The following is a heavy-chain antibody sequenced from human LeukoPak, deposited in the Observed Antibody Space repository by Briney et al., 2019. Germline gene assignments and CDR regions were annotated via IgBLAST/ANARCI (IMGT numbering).Heavy chain of an antibody. CDR1: GFYFRNYW. D-gene: IGHD6-6*01. CDR2: IKEDGTVI. Sequence: GGSLRLSCAASGFYFRNYWMSWVRQAPGKGLEWVANIKEDGTVIYYVDSVKGRFTISRDNAKNSVYLQMNSLRADDTATYHCARIGYSSSSFDYWGQGTQVTVSS. CDR3: ARIGYSSSSFDY. V-gene: IGHV3-7*01. J-gene: IGHJ4*02.